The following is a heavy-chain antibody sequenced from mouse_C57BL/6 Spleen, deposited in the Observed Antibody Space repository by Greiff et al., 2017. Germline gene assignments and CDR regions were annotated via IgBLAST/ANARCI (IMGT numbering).Heavy chain of an antibody. Sequence: EVMLVESGGGLVQPKGSLKLSCAASGFSFNTYAMNWVRQAPGKGLEWVARIRSKSNNYATYYADSVKDRFTISRDDSESMLYLQMNNLKTEDTAMYYCVRHNYGYDGAWFAYWGQGTRVTVSA. D-gene: IGHD2-2*01. CDR2: IRSKSNNYAT. CDR1: GFSFNTYA. CDR3: VRHNYGYDGAWFAY. V-gene: IGHV10-1*01. J-gene: IGHJ3*01.